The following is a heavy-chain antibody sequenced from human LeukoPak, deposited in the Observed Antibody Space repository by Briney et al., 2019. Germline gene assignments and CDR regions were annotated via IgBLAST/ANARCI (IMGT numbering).Heavy chain of an antibody. D-gene: IGHD1-26*01. Sequence: GGSLSLSCAASGFTFSSYAMHWVRQAPGKGLEWVAVISYDGSNKYYADSVKGRFTISRDNSKNTLYLQMNSLRAEDTAVYYCARERGSLLFDYWGQGTLVTVSS. CDR1: GFTFSSYA. V-gene: IGHV3-30-3*01. CDR2: ISYDGSNK. CDR3: ARERGSLLFDY. J-gene: IGHJ4*02.